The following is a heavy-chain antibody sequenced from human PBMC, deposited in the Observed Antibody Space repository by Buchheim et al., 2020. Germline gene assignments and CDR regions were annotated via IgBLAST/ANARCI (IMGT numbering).Heavy chain of an antibody. CDR1: GYTFTSYY. Sequence: QVQLVQSGAEVKKPGASVKVSCKASGYTFTSYYMHWVRQAPGQGLEWMGIINPSGGSTSYAQKFQVRVTMTRDTSTRTVYMELSSLRSEDTAVYYCARDPSATYYDFWSGIYGMDVWGQGTT. J-gene: IGHJ6*02. D-gene: IGHD3-3*01. CDR3: ARDPSATYYDFWSGIYGMDV. CDR2: INPSGGST. V-gene: IGHV1-46*01.